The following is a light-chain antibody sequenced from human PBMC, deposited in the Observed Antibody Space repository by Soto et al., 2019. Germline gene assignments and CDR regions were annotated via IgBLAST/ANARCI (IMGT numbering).Light chain of an antibody. V-gene: IGLV2-14*01. CDR2: EVT. J-gene: IGLJ3*02. CDR3: SSYTSDSTVV. Sequence: QSVLTQPASVSDSLGRSITFSCTGSGGDVFRSDYVSWYQQHPGKAPKLLIYEVTNRPSGVSNRFSGSKSGNTASLTISGLQAEDEAEYYCSSYTSDSTVVFGGGTKLTVL. CDR1: GGDVFRSDY.